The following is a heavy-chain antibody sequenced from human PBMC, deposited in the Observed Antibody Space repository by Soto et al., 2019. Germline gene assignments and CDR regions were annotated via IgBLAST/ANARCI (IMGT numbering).Heavy chain of an antibody. V-gene: IGHV4-31*03. D-gene: IGHD6-13*01. CDR3: AREEQQLASNWFDP. CDR1: GGTSVGRGGY. Sequence: PLQPLSLPYSVAGGTSVGRGGYCSCNRKHPGKVQEWIGYIYYSGSTYYNPSLKSRVTISVDTSKNQFSLKLSSVTAADTAVYYCAREEQQLASNWFDPWGEGTLVTVSS. J-gene: IGHJ5*02. CDR2: IYYSGST.